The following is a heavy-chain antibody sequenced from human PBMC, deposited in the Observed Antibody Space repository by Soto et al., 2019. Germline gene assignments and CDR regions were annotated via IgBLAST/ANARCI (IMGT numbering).Heavy chain of an antibody. Sequence: SVKVSCKASGGTFSSYAISWVRQAPGQGLEWMGGIIPIFGTANYAQKFQGRVTITADESTSTAYMELSSLRSEDTAVYYCARDQTSGCSSTSCTNWFDPWGQGTLVTVSS. J-gene: IGHJ5*02. D-gene: IGHD2-2*01. CDR3: ARDQTSGCSSTSCTNWFDP. CDR1: GGTFSSYA. CDR2: IIPIFGTA. V-gene: IGHV1-69*13.